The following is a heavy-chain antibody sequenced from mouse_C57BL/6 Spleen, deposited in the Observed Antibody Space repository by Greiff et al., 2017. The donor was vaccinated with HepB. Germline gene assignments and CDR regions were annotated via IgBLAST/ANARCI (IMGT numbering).Heavy chain of an antibody. CDR1: GYAFTNYL. CDR2: INPGSGGT. Sequence: QVHVKQSGAELVRPGTSVKVSCKASGYAFTNYLIEWVKQRPGQGLEWIGVINPGSGGTNYNEKFKGKATLTADKSSSTAYMQLSSLTSEDSAVYFCATGDSNYFYFDYWGQGTTLTVSS. D-gene: IGHD2-5*01. CDR3: ATGDSNYFYFDY. J-gene: IGHJ2*01. V-gene: IGHV1-54*01.